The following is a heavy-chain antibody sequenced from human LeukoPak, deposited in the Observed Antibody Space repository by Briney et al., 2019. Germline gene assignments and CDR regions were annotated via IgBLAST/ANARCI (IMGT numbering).Heavy chain of an antibody. CDR1: GGSISSYY. Sequence: SETLSLTCTVSGGSISSYYWSWIRQPPGKGLEWIGYIYYSGSTNYNPSLKSRVTISVDTSKNQFSLKLSSVTAADTAVYYCARGYTVTTPYYFDYWGQGTLVTVSS. CDR3: ARGYTVTTPYYFDY. CDR2: IYYSGST. D-gene: IGHD4-17*01. J-gene: IGHJ4*02. V-gene: IGHV4-59*12.